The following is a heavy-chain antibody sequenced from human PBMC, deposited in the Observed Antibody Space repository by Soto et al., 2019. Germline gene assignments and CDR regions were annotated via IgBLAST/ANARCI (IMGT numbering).Heavy chain of an antibody. CDR2: IYYSGST. Sequence: SETLSLTCTVSGGSISSYYWSWIRQPPGKGLEWIGYIYYSGSTNYNPSLKSRVTISVDTSKNQFSLKLSSVTAADTAVYYCARLFRKGQGTTVINWFDPWGQGTLVTVSS. CDR1: GGSISSYY. D-gene: IGHD4-4*01. CDR3: ARLFRKGQGTTVINWFDP. V-gene: IGHV4-59*08. J-gene: IGHJ5*02.